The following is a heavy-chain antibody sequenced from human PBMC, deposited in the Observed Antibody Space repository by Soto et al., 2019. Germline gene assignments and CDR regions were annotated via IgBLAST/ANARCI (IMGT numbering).Heavy chain of an antibody. CDR1: GGSISSGGYY. D-gene: IGHD1-20*01. Sequence: SETLSLTCTVSGGSISSGGYYWSWIRQHPGKGLEWIGYIYYSGSTYYNPSLKSRVTISVDTSKNQFSLKLSSVTAAYTAVYYCARVSGRPYNRFDPWGQGTLVTVSS. CDR2: IYYSGST. V-gene: IGHV4-31*03. CDR3: ARVSGRPYNRFDP. J-gene: IGHJ5*02.